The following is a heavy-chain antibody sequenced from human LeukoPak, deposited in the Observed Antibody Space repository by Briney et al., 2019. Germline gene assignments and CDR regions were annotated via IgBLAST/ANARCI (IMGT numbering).Heavy chain of an antibody. V-gene: IGHV3-64D*06. CDR3: VKIGWFGELLFYYFDY. D-gene: IGHD3-10*01. J-gene: IGHJ4*02. CDR2: ISSNGGST. Sequence: GGSLRLSCSASGFTFSSYAMHWVRQAPGKGLEYVSAISSNGGSTYYADSVKGRFTISRDNSKNTLYLQMSSLRAEDTAVYYCVKIGWFGELLFYYFDYWGQGTLLTVSS. CDR1: GFTFSSYA.